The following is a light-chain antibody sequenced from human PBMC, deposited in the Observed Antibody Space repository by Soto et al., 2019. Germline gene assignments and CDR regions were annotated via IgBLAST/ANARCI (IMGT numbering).Light chain of an antibody. CDR1: QSISSY. V-gene: IGKV3-20*01. CDR2: DAS. Sequence: EVVLTQSPDTLSLPPGERATLSCRASQSISSYLAWYQQKPGQAPRLLIYDASSRATGIPARFGGGGSGTEFTLTISSLQSEDFAVYYCQQYGSLSWTFGQGTKVDIK. CDR3: QQYGSLSWT. J-gene: IGKJ1*01.